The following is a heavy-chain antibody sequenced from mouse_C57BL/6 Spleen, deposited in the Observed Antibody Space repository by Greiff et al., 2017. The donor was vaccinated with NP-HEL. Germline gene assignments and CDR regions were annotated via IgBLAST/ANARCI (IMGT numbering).Heavy chain of an antibody. Sequence: QVHVKQSGAELVRPGASVTLSCTASGYTFTDYEMPWLPHTPVHGLEWIGAIDPETGGTAYNQKFKGKAILTADKSSSTAYMELRSLTSEDSAVYYCTRGDDGYAYWGQGTLVTVSA. V-gene: IGHV1-15*01. CDR1: GYTFTDYE. CDR2: IDPETGGT. J-gene: IGHJ3*01. D-gene: IGHD2-3*01. CDR3: TRGDDGYAY.